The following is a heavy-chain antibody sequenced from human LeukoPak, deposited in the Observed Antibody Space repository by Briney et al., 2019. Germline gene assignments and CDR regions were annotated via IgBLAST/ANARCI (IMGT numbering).Heavy chain of an antibody. CDR2: IYYSGST. CDR1: GGSISSSSYY. CDR3: ARHRQGIAAAGDNWFDP. J-gene: IGHJ5*02. V-gene: IGHV4-39*01. D-gene: IGHD6-13*01. Sequence: SETLSLTCTVSGGSISSSSYYWGWIRQPPGKGLEWIGSIYYSGSTYYNPSLKSRVTISVDTSKNQFSLKLSSVTAADTAVYYCARHRQGIAAAGDNWFDPWGQGTLVTVSS.